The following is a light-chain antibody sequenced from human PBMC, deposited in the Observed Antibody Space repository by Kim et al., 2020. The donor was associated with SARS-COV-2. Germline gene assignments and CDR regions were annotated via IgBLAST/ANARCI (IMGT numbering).Light chain of an antibody. J-gene: IGKJ2*01. CDR1: QSVSSY. CDR2: DAS. V-gene: IGKV3-11*01. Sequence: EIVLTQSPATLSLSPGERATLSCRARQSVSSYLAWYQQKPGQAPRLLIYDASNRATGIPARFSGSGSGTDFTLTISSLEPEDFAVYYCQQRRRTFGQGTKLEI. CDR3: QQRRRT.